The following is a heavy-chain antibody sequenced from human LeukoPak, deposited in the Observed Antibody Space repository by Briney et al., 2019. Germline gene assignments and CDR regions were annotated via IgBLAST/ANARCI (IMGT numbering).Heavy chain of an antibody. CDR3: ARDRDSSGWSSDAFDI. V-gene: IGHV4-61*02. J-gene: IGHJ3*02. CDR2: IYTSGST. CDR1: GGSISSGSYY. Sequence: SETLSLTCTVSGGSISSGSYYWSWIRQPAGKGLEWIGRIYTSGSTNYNPSLKSRVTISVDTSKNQFSLKLSSVTAADTAVYYCARDRDSSGWSSDAFDIWGQGTMVTVSS. D-gene: IGHD6-19*01.